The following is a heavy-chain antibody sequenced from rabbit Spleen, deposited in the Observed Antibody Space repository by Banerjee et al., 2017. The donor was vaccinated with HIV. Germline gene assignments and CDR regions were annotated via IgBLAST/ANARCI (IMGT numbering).Heavy chain of an antibody. V-gene: IGHV1S45*01. CDR3: ARDDHGGIGYMFNL. CDR1: GFSFSNYYW. D-gene: IGHD8-1*01. Sequence: QEQLVESGGGLVQPEGSLTLTCTASGFSFSNYYWICWVRQAPGKGLEWIACIHAGSSGITYYASWAKGRFTISKTSSTTVTLQMTSLTAADTATYFCARDDHGGIGYMFNLWGPGTLVTVS. CDR2: IHAGSSGIT. J-gene: IGHJ4*01.